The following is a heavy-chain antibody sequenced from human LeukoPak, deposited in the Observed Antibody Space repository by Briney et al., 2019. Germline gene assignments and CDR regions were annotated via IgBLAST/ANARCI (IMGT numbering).Heavy chain of an antibody. CDR1: GGSISSYY. V-gene: IGHV4-59*01. CDR3: ARARVVVVAATPSRAFDI. CDR2: IYYSGST. D-gene: IGHD2-15*01. Sequence: SETLSLTCTVSGGSISSYYWSWIRQPPGKGLEWIGYIYYSGSTNYNPSLKSRVTISVDTSKNQFSMKLSSVTAADTAVYYCARARVVVVAATPSRAFDIWGQGTMVTVSS. J-gene: IGHJ3*02.